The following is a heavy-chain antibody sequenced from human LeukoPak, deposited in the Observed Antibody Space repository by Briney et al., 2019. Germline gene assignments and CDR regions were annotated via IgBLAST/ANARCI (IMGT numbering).Heavy chain of an antibody. Sequence: SETPSLTCTVSGGSVSSGSYYWSWIRQPPGKGLEWIGYIYYSGSTNYNPSLKSRVTISVDTSKNQFSLKLSSVTAADTAVYYCARGRWLQFDYWGQGTLVTVSS. V-gene: IGHV4-61*01. J-gene: IGHJ4*02. CDR1: GGSVSSGSYY. CDR2: IYYSGST. D-gene: IGHD5-24*01. CDR3: ARGRWLQFDY.